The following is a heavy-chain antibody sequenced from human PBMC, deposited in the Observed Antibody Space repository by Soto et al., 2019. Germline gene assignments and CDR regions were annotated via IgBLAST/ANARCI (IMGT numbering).Heavy chain of an antibody. V-gene: IGHV1-46*01. CDR3: ARQFDFWSGPYYYYYGMDV. J-gene: IGHJ6*02. CDR2: INPSGGST. Sequence: ASVKVSCKASGDTFTSYYMHWVRQAPGQGLEWMGIINPSGGSTSYAQKFQGRVTMTRDTSTSTVYMELSSLRSEDTAVYYCARQFDFWSGPYYYYYGMDVWGQGTTVTVSS. CDR1: GDTFTSYY. D-gene: IGHD3-3*01.